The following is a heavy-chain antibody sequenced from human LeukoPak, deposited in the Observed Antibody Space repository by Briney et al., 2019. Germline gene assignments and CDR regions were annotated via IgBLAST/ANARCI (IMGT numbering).Heavy chain of an antibody. CDR2: IYPGDSDA. Sequence: GESLKISCKGSGYNFPTYWIDWARQLPGKGLEWMGIIYPGDSDARYSPSFEGQVTISADTSIRTAYLEWNSLKASDTAMYYCARHMELATSDSRFYAHMDFWGKGTAVTVSS. CDR1: GYNFPTYW. D-gene: IGHD5-24*01. J-gene: IGHJ6*03. V-gene: IGHV5-51*01. CDR3: ARHMELATSDSRFYAHMDF.